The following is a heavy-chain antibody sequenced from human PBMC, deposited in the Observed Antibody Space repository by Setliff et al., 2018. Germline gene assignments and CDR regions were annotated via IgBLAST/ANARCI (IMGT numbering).Heavy chain of an antibody. D-gene: IGHD1-1*01. J-gene: IGHJ4*02. CDR2: ITGSGGGT. V-gene: IGHV3-23*01. CDR3: ARTTGYRLEGDFDY. Sequence: PGESLKISCAASGFTFSSYAMSWVRQAPGKGLEWVSLITGSGGGTYYADSVKGRFTVSRDNAKNSLYLQMTSLRAEDTAIYYCARTTGYRLEGDFDYWGQGTLVTAPQ. CDR1: GFTFSSYA.